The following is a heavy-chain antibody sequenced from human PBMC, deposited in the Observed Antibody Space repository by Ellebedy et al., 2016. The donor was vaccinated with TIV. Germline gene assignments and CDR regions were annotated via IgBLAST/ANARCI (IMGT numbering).Heavy chain of an antibody. CDR1: GGSFSGYY. J-gene: IGHJ4*02. CDR3: AGVWGSGTRYYDY. V-gene: IGHV4-34*01. D-gene: IGHD3-16*01. Sequence: MPGGSLRLSCAVYGGSFSGYYWSWIRQPPGKGLEWIGEINHSGSTNYNSSLESRVPVSVDTSKNQFSLRLTSVTAADTAVYFCAGVWGSGTRYYDYWGPGTLVTVSS. CDR2: INHSGST.